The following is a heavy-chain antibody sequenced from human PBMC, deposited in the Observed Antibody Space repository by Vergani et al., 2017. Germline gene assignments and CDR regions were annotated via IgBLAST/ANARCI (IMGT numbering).Heavy chain of an antibody. J-gene: IGHJ4*02. D-gene: IGHD5-18*01. CDR1: GFTFSSYA. V-gene: IGHV3-23*01. Sequence: EVQLLESGGGLVQPGGSLRLSCAASGFTFSSYAMSWVRQAPGKGLEWVSAISGSGGSTYYADSVKGRFTISRDNSKNTRYLQMNSLRAEDTAVYYCAGDVDTAMVLFDYWGQGTLVTVSS. CDR2: ISGSGGST. CDR3: AGDVDTAMVLFDY.